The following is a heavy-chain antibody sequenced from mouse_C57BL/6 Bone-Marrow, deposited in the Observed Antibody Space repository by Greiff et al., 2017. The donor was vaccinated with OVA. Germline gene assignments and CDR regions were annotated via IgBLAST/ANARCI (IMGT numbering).Heavy chain of an antibody. CDR1: GYTFTSYG. CDR2: IYPRSGNT. J-gene: IGHJ1*03. V-gene: IGHV1-81*01. Sequence: VQLKESGAELARPGASVKLSCKASGYTFTSYGISWVKQRTGQGLEWIGEIYPRSGNTYYNEKFKGKATLTADKSSSTAYMELRSLTSEDSAVYFCARRGGWYWYFDVWGTGTTVTVSS. CDR3: ARRGGWYWYFDV. D-gene: IGHD3-2*02.